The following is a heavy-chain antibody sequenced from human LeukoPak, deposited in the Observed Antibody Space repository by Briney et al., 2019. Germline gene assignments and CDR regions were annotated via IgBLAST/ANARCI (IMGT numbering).Heavy chain of an antibody. CDR3: ATGEAAMGPYYYYGMDV. V-gene: IGHV1-69*13. CDR2: IIPIFGTA. Sequence: GASVKVSCKASGGTFSSYAISWVRQAPGQGLEWMGGIIPIFGTANYAQKFQGRVTITADESTSTAYMELSSLRPEDTAVYYCATGEAAMGPYYYYGMDVWGQGTTATVSS. J-gene: IGHJ6*02. CDR1: GGTFSSYA. D-gene: IGHD5-18*01.